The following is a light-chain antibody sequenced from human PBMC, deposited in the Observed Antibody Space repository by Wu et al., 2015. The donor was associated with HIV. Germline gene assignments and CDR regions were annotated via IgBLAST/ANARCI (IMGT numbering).Light chain of an antibody. V-gene: IGKV3-20*01. J-gene: IGKJ2*01. Sequence: LAWYPAETYGPGSPGSSLYAASSRATGIPDKFTGSGSGTDFTLTISSLEPEDFAVYYCQQYGNSPRYTFGQGTKLEIK. CDR3: QQYGNSPRYT. CDR2: AAS.